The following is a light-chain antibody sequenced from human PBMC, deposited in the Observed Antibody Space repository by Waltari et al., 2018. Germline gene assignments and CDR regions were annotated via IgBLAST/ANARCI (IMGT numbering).Light chain of an antibody. CDR2: ATS. Sequence: EIVLTQSPGTLSLSPGERATLSCRASQSVSSAYFAWYQHKPGQAPRLVMLATSISGTGIPDRFGGGGSGTDFTLTISRLEPEDFAVYYCQQYGSSITFGGGTKVEIK. CDR3: QQYGSSIT. CDR1: QSVSSAY. V-gene: IGKV3-20*01. J-gene: IGKJ4*01.